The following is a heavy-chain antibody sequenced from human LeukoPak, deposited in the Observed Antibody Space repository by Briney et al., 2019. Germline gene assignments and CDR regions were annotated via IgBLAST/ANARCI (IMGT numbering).Heavy chain of an antibody. CDR3: ARDNDKKWELPGAYYFDY. J-gene: IGHJ4*02. V-gene: IGHV3-23*01. D-gene: IGHD1-26*01. Sequence: PGGSLRLSCAASGFIFSNYAMSWVRQAPGEGLEWVSAIGGSRVGTYYADSVKGRFTISRDNSKNTLYLQMNSLRAEDTAVYYCARDNDKKWELPGAYYFDYWGQGTLVTVSS. CDR2: IGGSRVGT. CDR1: GFIFSNYA.